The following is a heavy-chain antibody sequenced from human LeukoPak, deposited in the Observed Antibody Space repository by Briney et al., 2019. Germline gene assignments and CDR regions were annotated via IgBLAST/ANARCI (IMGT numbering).Heavy chain of an antibody. V-gene: IGHV4-34*01. CDR2: INHSGST. CDR1: GGSFSGYY. CDR3: ARAVAGAGYFDY. Sequence: SETLSLTCAVYGGSFSGYYWSWIRQPPGKGLEWIGEINHSGSTNHNPSLKSRVTISVDTSKNQFSLKLSSVTAADTAVYYCARAVAGAGYFDYWGQGTLVTVSS. D-gene: IGHD6-19*01. J-gene: IGHJ4*02.